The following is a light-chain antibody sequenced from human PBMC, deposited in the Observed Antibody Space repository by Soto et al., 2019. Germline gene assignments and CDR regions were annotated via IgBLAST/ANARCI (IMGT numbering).Light chain of an antibody. V-gene: IGLV2-8*01. Sequence: QSALTQPPSASGSPGQSVTISCTGTSSDVGGYNFVSWYQQHPGKAPKLMIYEVSERPSGVPDRFSGSKSGNTASLTVSGLQAEDEAHYYCSSYAGSNIVVFGGGTKVTVL. CDR2: EVS. CDR1: SSDVGGYNF. CDR3: SSYAGSNIVV. J-gene: IGLJ2*01.